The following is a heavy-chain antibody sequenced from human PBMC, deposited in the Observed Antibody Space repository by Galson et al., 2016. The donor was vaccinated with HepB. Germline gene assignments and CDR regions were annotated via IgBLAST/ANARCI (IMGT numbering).Heavy chain of an antibody. J-gene: IGHJ5*02. V-gene: IGHV1-3*01. CDR1: GYTFTTYS. CDR2: INVGNGNT. D-gene: IGHD3-10*01. CDR3: ARVSARAEVRGVTNWFDP. Sequence: VKVSCKAAGYTFTTYSIQWVRQAPGQRLEWMGWINVGNGNTKYSQDFQGRVTISTDRFANTTYMNLSSLGPEDTAVYYCARVSARAEVRGVTNWFDPWGQGTLVTVSS.